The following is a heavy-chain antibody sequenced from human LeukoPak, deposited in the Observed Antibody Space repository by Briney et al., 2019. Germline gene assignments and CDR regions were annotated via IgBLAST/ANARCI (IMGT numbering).Heavy chain of an antibody. D-gene: IGHD3-10*02. CDR1: GFTFSSYA. CDR2: MSFDGTHI. Sequence: GGSLRLSCAASGFTFSSYAMHWVRQAPGKGLEWVAVMSFDGTHIYYANSVKGRFTISRDNSKNTLYLQMNSLRDEDTAVYHCARCSGYGMDVWGQGTTVTVSS. J-gene: IGHJ6*02. CDR3: ARCSGYGMDV. V-gene: IGHV3-30-3*01.